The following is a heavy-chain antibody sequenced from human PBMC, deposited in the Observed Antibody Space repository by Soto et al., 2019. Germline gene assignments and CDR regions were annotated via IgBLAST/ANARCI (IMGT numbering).Heavy chain of an antibody. J-gene: IGHJ5*02. V-gene: IGHV3-66*01. Sequence: EVQLVESGGGLVQPGGSLRLSCAASGFTVSSNYMSWVRQAPGKGLEWVSLIYSGGNTYYVDSVKGRFTISRDNSKNTLYLQMSGLRAEDTAVYYCARSGQNTGGWFDPWGQGTLVNVSS. CDR3: ARSGQNTGGWFDP. D-gene: IGHD3-10*01. CDR1: GFTVSSNY. CDR2: IYSGGNT.